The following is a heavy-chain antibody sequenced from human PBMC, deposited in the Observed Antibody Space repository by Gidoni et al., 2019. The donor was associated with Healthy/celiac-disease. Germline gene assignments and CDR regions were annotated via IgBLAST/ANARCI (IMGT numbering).Heavy chain of an antibody. Sequence: QVQLQQWGAGLLKPSETLSLTCAVSGGSFSGYYCSWLRQPPGKGLEWIGEINHSGSTNYNPSLKSRVTISVDTSKNQFSLKLSSVTAADTAVYYCARGVYYYGSGSYYKGYYYYYGMDVWGQGTTVTVSS. J-gene: IGHJ6*02. CDR2: INHSGST. CDR3: ARGVYYYGSGSYYKGYYYYYGMDV. V-gene: IGHV4-34*01. CDR1: GGSFSGYY. D-gene: IGHD3-10*01.